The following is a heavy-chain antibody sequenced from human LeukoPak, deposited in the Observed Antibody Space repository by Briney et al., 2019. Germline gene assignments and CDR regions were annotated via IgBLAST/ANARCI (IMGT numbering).Heavy chain of an antibody. CDR1: GFTFSRYT. CDR2: ISGSGGIT. CDR3: AKAPSNYVLGGIDY. J-gene: IGHJ4*02. V-gene: IGHV3-23*01. Sequence: GGSLRLSCAASGFTFSRYTINWVRQAPGKGLEWVSVISGSGGITYYADPVRGRFTISRDNSKNTLYLQMNSLRADDTAVYYCAKAPSNYVLGGIDYWGQGTLVTVSS. D-gene: IGHD4-11*01.